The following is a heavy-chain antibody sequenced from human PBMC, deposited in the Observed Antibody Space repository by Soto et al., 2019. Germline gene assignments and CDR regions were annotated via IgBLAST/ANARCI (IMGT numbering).Heavy chain of an antibody. D-gene: IGHD3-9*01. Sequence: SETLSLTCTVSGDSISSYYWSWIRQPPGKGLEWIGYIYYIGSTNYNPSLKSRVTISVDTSKNQFSLKLSSVTAADTAVYYCARVKDDILTGYYFWFDPWGQGTLVTVSS. CDR3: ARVKDDILTGYYFWFDP. V-gene: IGHV4-59*01. J-gene: IGHJ5*02. CDR1: GDSISSYY. CDR2: IYYIGST.